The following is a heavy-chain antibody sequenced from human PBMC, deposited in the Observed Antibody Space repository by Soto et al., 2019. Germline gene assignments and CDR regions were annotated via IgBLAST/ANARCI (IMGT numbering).Heavy chain of an antibody. Sequence: DVKLVESGGGLVQPGGSLRLSCAASGFTVGAKYMSWVRQAPGKGLEWVSVLYGSGDTYYADSVRCRFTISRDSSKNTLYLQMNSLRLDDTGVYYCAKAILQWQKVEWFDHWGQGALVSVSS. D-gene: IGHD6-19*01. V-gene: IGHV3-66*01. CDR3: AKAILQWQKVEWFDH. J-gene: IGHJ5*02. CDR1: GFTVGAKY. CDR2: LYGSGDT.